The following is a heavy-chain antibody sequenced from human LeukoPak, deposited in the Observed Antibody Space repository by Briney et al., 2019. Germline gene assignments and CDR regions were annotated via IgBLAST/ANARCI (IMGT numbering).Heavy chain of an antibody. J-gene: IGHJ5*02. CDR1: GFTFRSYA. D-gene: IGHD6-19*01. CDR2: ISSTGGST. Sequence: GGSLRLSCAASGFTFRSYAMSWVRQAPGRGLEWGSGISSTGGSTYYAASVRGRFTISRDNSKNTLYLHMNSLTAEDTAVYYCARGYSSLDPWGQGTLVTVSS. V-gene: IGHV3-23*01. CDR3: ARGYSSLDP.